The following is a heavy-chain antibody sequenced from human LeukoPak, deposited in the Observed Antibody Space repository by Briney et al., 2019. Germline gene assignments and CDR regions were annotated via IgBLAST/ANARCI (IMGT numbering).Heavy chain of an antibody. Sequence: GESLKISCTGSGESFTDYWIGWVRQMPGKGLEWMGIIYPGDSDTRYSPSFHGQVTMSVDKSINTAYLQWSSLKASDTAVYYCARPLLRYFDTHAFDIWGQGTMVAVSS. D-gene: IGHD3-9*01. CDR3: ARPLLRYFDTHAFDI. J-gene: IGHJ3*02. V-gene: IGHV5-51*01. CDR2: IYPGDSDT. CDR1: GESFTDYW.